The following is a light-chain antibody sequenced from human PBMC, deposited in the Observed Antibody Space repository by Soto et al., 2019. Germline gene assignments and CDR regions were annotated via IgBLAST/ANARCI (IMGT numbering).Light chain of an antibody. J-gene: IGKJ4*01. CDR3: QPLGSQPVI. V-gene: IGKV3-20*01. CDR1: QTVRNNY. CDR2: GAS. Sequence: ENVLTQSPGTLSLSPGERVTLSCRPSQTVRNNYLAWSQQKPGQAPRLLIYGASTRATGIPDKFSGSGSGTVFTRTMSRLEPEDFAVYYCQPLGSQPVILGGGPNVEIK.